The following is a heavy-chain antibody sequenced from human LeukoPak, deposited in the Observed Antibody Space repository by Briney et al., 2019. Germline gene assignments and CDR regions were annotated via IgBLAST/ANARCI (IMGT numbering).Heavy chain of an antibody. CDR3: AIAVAGVSLYKEGMDV. D-gene: IGHD1-14*01. CDR1: GFTFSSYA. Sequence: GGSLRLSCAASGFTFSSYAMNWVRQAPGKGLEWVSVLSGSGGSTVYADSVKGRFTISRDNAKNSLFLQMNSLTAEDTATYYCAIAVAGVSLYKEGMDVWGQGTTVTVSS. V-gene: IGHV3-23*01. CDR2: LSGSGGST. J-gene: IGHJ6*02.